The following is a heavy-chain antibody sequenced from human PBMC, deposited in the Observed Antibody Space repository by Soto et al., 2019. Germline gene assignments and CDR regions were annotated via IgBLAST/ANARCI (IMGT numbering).Heavy chain of an antibody. D-gene: IGHD3-10*01. V-gene: IGHV1-3*01. CDR1: GYTFTSYA. CDR2: INAGNGNT. CDR3: ARDYYGSGSYYNQYYYMDV. Sequence: QVQLVQSGAEVKKPGASVKVSCQASGYTFTSYAMHWVRQAPGQRLEWMGWINAGNGNTKYSQKFQGRVTITRDTSASTAYMELSSLRSEDTAVYYCARDYYGSGSYYNQYYYMDVWGKGTTVTVSS. J-gene: IGHJ6*03.